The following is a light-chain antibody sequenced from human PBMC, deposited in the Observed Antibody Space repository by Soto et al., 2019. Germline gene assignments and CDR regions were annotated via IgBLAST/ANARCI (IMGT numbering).Light chain of an antibody. CDR3: QQYNNWPRGT. CDR2: VAS. Sequence: EIVLTQSPATLSVSPGERATLSCRASQSVSSNLAWYQQKPGQAPRLLIYVASTRATGVPARFSGSGSGREFTPTISSLQSEDFAVYYCQQYNNWPRGTFGQGTKVDIK. V-gene: IGKV3-15*01. CDR1: QSVSSN. J-gene: IGKJ1*01.